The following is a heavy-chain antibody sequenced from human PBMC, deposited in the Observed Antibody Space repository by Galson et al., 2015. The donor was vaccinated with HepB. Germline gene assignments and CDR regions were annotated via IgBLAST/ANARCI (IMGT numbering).Heavy chain of an antibody. J-gene: IGHJ5*02. Sequence: SVKVSCKASGYTFTSYDINWVRQATGQGLEWMGWMNPNSGNTGYAQKFQGRVTMTRNTSISTAYMELSSLRSEDTAVYYCARVGVVPAATTVGRFDPWGQGTLVTVSS. CDR3: ARVGVVPAATTVGRFDP. CDR2: MNPNSGNT. CDR1: GYTFTSYD. V-gene: IGHV1-8*01. D-gene: IGHD2-2*01.